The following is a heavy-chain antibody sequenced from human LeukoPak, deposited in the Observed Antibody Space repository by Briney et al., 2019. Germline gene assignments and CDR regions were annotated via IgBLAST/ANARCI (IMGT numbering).Heavy chain of an antibody. CDR1: GGSISSYY. D-gene: IGHD1-26*01. CDR3: AREPRPAIGGSYFCYYYYMDV. Sequence: PSETLSLTCAVSGGSISSYYWSWIRQPAGKGLEWIGRIYTSGSTNYNPSLKSRVTMSVDTSKNQFSLKLSSVTAADTAVYYCAREPRPAIGGSYFCYYYYMDVWGKGTTVTVSS. J-gene: IGHJ6*03. V-gene: IGHV4-4*07. CDR2: IYTSGST.